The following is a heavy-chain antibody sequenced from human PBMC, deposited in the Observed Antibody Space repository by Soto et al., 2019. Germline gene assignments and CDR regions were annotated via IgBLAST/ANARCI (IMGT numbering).Heavy chain of an antibody. CDR1: GGSFSGYY. Sequence: SETLSLTCAVYGGSFSGYYWSWIRQPPGKGLEWIGEINHSGSTNYNPSLKSRVTISVDTSKNQFSLKLSSVTAADTAVYYCARGEDIVVVVAATRTYYFDYWGQGTLVTVSS. J-gene: IGHJ4*02. CDR2: INHSGST. V-gene: IGHV4-34*01. CDR3: ARGEDIVVVVAATRTYYFDY. D-gene: IGHD2-15*01.